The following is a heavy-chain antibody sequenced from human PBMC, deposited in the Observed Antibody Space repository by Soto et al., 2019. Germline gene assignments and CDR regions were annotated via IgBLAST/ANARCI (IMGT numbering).Heavy chain of an antibody. V-gene: IGHV5-51*01. Sequence: GESLKSSCKGSGYSFTSYWIGWVRQMPGKGLEWMGIIYPGDSDTRYSPSFQGQVTISADKSISTAYLQWSSLKASDTAMYYCARGRYCSSTSCYEGWFDPWGQGTLVTVSS. J-gene: IGHJ5*02. D-gene: IGHD2-2*01. CDR1: GYSFTSYW. CDR2: IYPGDSDT. CDR3: ARGRYCSSTSCYEGWFDP.